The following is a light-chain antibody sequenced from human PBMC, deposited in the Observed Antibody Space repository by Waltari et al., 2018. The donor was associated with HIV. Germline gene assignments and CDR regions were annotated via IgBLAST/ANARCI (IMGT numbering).Light chain of an antibody. CDR3: QQYNHWPRT. CDR2: GAS. Sequence: EIVMTQSPATLSVSPGERATLSCRASQSISGNLAWYQQRRGQAPRLLIYGASTWASGIPARFSGSGSGPDFSLTISSLQSEDSALYYCQQYNHWPRTFGQGTKLEI. V-gene: IGKV3-15*01. J-gene: IGKJ1*01. CDR1: QSISGN.